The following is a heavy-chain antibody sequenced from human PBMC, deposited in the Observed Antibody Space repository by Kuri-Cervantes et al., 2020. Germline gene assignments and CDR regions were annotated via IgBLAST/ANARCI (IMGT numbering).Heavy chain of an antibody. J-gene: IGHJ4*02. CDR2: IGHSNTI. CDR3: VRERYDFWSGYLLY. D-gene: IGHD3-3*01. Sequence: GGSLRLSCEASGFTFSIYSMNWVRQAPGKGLEWVSYIGHSNTISYADSVKGRFTASRDNAKNSLHLLMNSLRDEDTAVYYCVRERYDFWSGYLLYWGQGTLVTVSS. CDR1: GFTFSIYS. V-gene: IGHV3-48*02.